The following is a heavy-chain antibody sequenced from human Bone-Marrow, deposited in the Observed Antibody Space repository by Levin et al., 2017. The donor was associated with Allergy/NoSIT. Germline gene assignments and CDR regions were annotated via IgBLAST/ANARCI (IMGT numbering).Heavy chain of an antibody. CDR2: IYWDDSK. CDR3: ARQTWVTFGP. J-gene: IGHJ5*02. V-gene: IGHV2-5*02. D-gene: IGHD1-26*01. CDR1: GFSLTTSGVG. Sequence: SGPTLVKPTQTLTLTCTFSGFSLTTSGVGVGWVRQPPGKALEWLGIIYWDDSKRYSPSLKTRLTVSKDTSKNQVVLTMTNMDPVDTATYYCARQTWVTFGPWGQGLLVTVSS.